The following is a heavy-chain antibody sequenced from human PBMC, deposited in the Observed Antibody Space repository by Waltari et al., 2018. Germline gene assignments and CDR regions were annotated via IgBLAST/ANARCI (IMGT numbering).Heavy chain of an antibody. CDR1: GSTSGNYP. D-gene: IGHD4-17*01. CDR3: AREFRDYARGYPFDL. V-gene: IGHV3-21*01. CDR2: INIRSSYT. J-gene: IGHJ4*02. Sequence: EVQLVASGGDVVRRGGSFSSPYPDLGSTSGNYPMNWVRQAPGKGLEWVSSINIRSSYTSYADSVKGRFTISRDNAKNSLYLQMDGLRAEDTALYYCAREFRDYARGYPFDLWGQGTLVTVSS.